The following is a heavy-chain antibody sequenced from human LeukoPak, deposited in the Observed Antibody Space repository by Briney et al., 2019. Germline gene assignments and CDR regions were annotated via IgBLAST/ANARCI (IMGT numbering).Heavy chain of an antibody. D-gene: IGHD3-10*01. V-gene: IGHV4-59*12. CDR3: ARRNYYGSGSYFKL. Sequence: SETLSLTCTVSGGSIGSYYWSWIRQPPGKGLEWIGYIYYSGSTNYNPSLKSRVSISVDTSKNQFSLKLSSVTAADTAVYYCARRNYYGSGSYFKLWGQGTLVTVSS. CDR1: GGSIGSYY. CDR2: IYYSGST. J-gene: IGHJ4*02.